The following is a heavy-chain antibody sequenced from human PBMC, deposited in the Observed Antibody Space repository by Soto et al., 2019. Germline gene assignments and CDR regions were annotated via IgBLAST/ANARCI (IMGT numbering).Heavy chain of an antibody. Sequence: QVQLVQSGGEVKKPGASVKVSCKTSGYTFTSYDIAWVRQAPGQGLEWMGWISPHNGNTDYPQKLQDRVTLTADISTTTAYMELRSLRSDDTAVYFCAMISRSSLDYWGQGTLLTVSS. D-gene: IGHD6-6*01. V-gene: IGHV1-18*04. CDR2: ISPHNGNT. CDR1: GYTFTSYD. CDR3: AMISRSSLDY. J-gene: IGHJ4*02.